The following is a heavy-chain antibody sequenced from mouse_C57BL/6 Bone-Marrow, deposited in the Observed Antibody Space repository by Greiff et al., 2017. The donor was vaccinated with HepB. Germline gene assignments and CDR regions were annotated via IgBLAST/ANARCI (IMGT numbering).Heavy chain of an antibody. J-gene: IGHJ4*01. D-gene: IGHD1-2*01. Sequence: QVHVKQPGTELVKPGASVKLSCKASGYTFTSYWMHWVKQRPGQGLEWIGNINPSNGGTNYNEKFKSKATLTVDKSSSTAYMQLSSLTSEDSAVYYCARWRYYGLYAMDYWGQGTSVTVSS. V-gene: IGHV1-53*01. CDR3: ARWRYYGLYAMDY. CDR1: GYTFTSYW. CDR2: INPSNGGT.